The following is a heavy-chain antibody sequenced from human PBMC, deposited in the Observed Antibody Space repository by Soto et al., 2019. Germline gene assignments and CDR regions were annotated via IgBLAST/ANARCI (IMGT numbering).Heavy chain of an antibody. Sequence: EVQLVESGGGLVQPGGSLRLSCAVSGFTFSDYYMDWVRQAPGKGLEWVCRTRNKAISYTSEYAPSVKGRFIISRDDSXNPLHRQMNGLKAEEAAVYFWGRGGLGSGWRDVDLWGQGTLVTVSS. CDR3: GRGGLGSGWRDVDL. V-gene: IGHV3-72*01. J-gene: IGHJ5*02. CDR2: TRNKAISYTS. CDR1: GFTFSDYY. D-gene: IGHD6-19*01.